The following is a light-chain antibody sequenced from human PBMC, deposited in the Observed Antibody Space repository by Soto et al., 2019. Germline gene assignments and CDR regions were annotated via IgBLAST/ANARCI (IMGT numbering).Light chain of an antibody. CDR1: QSVSSD. J-gene: IGKJ3*01. CDR2: GAS. CDR3: QQYNNWGGT. V-gene: IGKV3-15*01. Sequence: EIVMTQSPATLSVSPGERATLSCRASQSVSSDLAWYQQKPGQPPRLLIYGASTRATGIPARFSGSGSGTEFTLTLSSLQSEDFALYSCQQYNNWGGTFGPGTKVDIK.